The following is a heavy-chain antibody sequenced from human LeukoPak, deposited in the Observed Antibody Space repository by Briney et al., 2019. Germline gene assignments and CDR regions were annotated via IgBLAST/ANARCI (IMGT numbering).Heavy chain of an antibody. CDR2: INHSGGT. D-gene: IGHD3-16*01. CDR1: GGSISTSNYY. V-gene: IGHV4-39*07. J-gene: IGHJ6*03. Sequence: PSETLSLTCTVSGGSISTSNYYWGWIRQPPGKGLEWIGEINHSGGTKYNPSLKSRVTISVDTSKNQFSLKLSSVTAADTAMYYCAKVKDPGGYYYYYYMDVWGKGTTVTVSS. CDR3: AKVKDPGGYYYYYYMDV.